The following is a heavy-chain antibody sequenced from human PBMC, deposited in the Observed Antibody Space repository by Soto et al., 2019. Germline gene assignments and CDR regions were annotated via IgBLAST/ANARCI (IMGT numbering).Heavy chain of an antibody. CDR3: ARDFYDSVGYTWFDS. V-gene: IGHV4-59*01. D-gene: IGHD3-22*01. J-gene: IGHJ5*01. CDR1: GDTSTSYY. CDR2: IHNSGTS. Sequence: SETLSLTCTVPGDTSTSYYWGWIRQAPGKGLEWIGHIHNSGTSTHNPSLNGRVTISIDMSKKQFSLKLTSLTSADTAVYYCARDFYDSVGYTWFDSWSQGTLVT.